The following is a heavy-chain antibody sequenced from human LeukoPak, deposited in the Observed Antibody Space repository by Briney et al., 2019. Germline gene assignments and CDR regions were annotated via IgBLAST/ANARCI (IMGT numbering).Heavy chain of an antibody. D-gene: IGHD3-22*01. J-gene: IGHJ4*02. CDR3: AKGDYYDSSGYHTHDY. CDR2: ISGSGGST. V-gene: IGHV3-23*01. CDR1: GFTFSSYA. Sequence: GGSLRLSCAASGFTFSSYAMSWVRQAPRKGLEWVSAISGSGGSTYYADSVKGRFTISRDNSKNTLYLQMNSLRAEDTAVYYCAKGDYYDSSGYHTHDYWGQGTLVTVSS.